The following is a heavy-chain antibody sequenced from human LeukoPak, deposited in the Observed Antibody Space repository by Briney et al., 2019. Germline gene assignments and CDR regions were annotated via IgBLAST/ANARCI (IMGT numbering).Heavy chain of an antibody. D-gene: IGHD3-10*01. V-gene: IGHV1-18*01. CDR1: GYTFTSYG. J-gene: IGHJ4*02. CDR2: ISAYNGNT. Sequence: ASVTVSCKASGYTFTSYGISWVRQAPGQGLEWMGWISAYNGNTNYAQKFQDRVTMTRNTSISTAYMELRSLRSEDTAVYYCARAWLGSGSYSAHWGQGTLVTVPS. CDR3: ARAWLGSGSYSAH.